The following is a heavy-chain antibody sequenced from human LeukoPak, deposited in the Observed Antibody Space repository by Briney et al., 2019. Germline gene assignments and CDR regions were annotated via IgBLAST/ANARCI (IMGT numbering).Heavy chain of an antibody. D-gene: IGHD6-13*01. V-gene: IGHV3-13*01. CDR3: ARAAAAGKGFDY. J-gene: IGHJ4*02. Sequence: GGSLRLSCATSGFTFSSYDMHWVRQATGKGLDWVSAIDIAGDTYYPGSVKGRFTISRENAKNSLYLQMNSLRAGDTAVYYCARAAAAGKGFDYWGQGTLVTVSS. CDR1: GFTFSSYD. CDR2: IDIAGDT.